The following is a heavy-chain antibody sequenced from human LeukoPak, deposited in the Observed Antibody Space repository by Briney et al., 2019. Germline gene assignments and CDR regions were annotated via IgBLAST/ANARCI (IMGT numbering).Heavy chain of an antibody. V-gene: IGHV3-48*04. D-gene: IGHD3-16*01. J-gene: IGHJ4*02. CDR2: ISSSSSTI. CDR3: ARRGKIASDY. Sequence: GGSLRLSCAASGFTFSSYSMNWVRQAPGKGLEWVSYISSSSSTIYYADSVKGRFTISRDNAKNSLYLQMNSLRAEDTAVYYCARRGKIASDYWGQGTLVTVSS. CDR1: GFTFSSYS.